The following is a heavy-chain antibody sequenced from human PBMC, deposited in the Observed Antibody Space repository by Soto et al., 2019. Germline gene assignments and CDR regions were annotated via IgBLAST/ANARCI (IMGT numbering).Heavy chain of an antibody. CDR1: EDTFRNYA. Sequence: QVELVQSGAEVKKPGSSVKVSCQASEDTFRNYAISWVRQAPGQGLEWMGGIIPIFGTANYAQKFQGRVTITADTSANTVYLELISLRSEDTAVYYCASTMYDSSAYYYWYLGLWGRGTLVTVSS. V-gene: IGHV1-69*06. J-gene: IGHJ2*01. CDR3: ASTMYDSSAYYYWYLGL. D-gene: IGHD3-22*01. CDR2: IIPIFGTA.